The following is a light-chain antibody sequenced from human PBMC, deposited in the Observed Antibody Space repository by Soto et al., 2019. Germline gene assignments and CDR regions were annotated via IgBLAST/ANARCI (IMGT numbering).Light chain of an antibody. J-gene: IGKJ2*01. V-gene: IGKV1-39*01. CDR1: QSINTH. CDR3: QQSYYMPYT. Sequence: DIQMTQSPSSLSASVGDTVTITCRASQSINTHLKWYQQRPGKAPKLLIFAASNLQSGVPSGFSGRGSGTDFALTISSLQPEDFATYYCQQSYYMPYTFGQGTKLEI. CDR2: AAS.